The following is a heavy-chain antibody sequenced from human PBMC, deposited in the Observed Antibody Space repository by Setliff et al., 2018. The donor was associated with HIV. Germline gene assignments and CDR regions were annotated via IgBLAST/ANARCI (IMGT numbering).Heavy chain of an antibody. V-gene: IGHV1-18*01. D-gene: IGHD2-2*01. CDR1: GYTFSRYG. J-gene: IGHJ3*02. CDR2: ISASNGNT. CDR3: ARSVWAVVVPTDPAVDAFAI. Sequence: SCKASGYTFSRYGITWVRQAPGQGLEWMGWISASNGNTNYAQKFQGRVTMTTDTSTSTAYMELRSLRSDDTAVYYCARSVWAVVVPTDPAVDAFAIWGQGTMVTVSS.